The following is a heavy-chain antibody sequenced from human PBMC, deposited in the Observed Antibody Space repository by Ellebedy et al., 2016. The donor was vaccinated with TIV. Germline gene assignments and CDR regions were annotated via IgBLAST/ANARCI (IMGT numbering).Heavy chain of an antibody. J-gene: IGHJ4*02. CDR3: ARGGSSGSSDY. D-gene: IGHD3-10*01. V-gene: IGHV3-30*03. CDR1: GFTFRSHG. Sequence: GESLKISCVASGFTFRSHGIYWVRQAPGKGLEWVAVISSDGSNKYYADFVKGRFTISRDNSKNTLYLQMNSLRTDDMAVYYCARGGSSGSSDYWGQGTLVTVSS. CDR2: ISSDGSNK.